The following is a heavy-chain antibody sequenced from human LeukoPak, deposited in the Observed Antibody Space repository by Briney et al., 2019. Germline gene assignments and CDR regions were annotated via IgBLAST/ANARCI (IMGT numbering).Heavy chain of an antibody. Sequence: GESLRLSCAASGLTFSNYWMTWVRQAPGKGLEWVANIKEDGSAKSYVDSVKGRFTISRDNAKNSLYLQMDNLRVEDTAVYYCARDYDYFSGHNLDAFDIWGQGTTVTVSS. CDR1: GLTFSNYW. J-gene: IGHJ3*02. CDR2: IKEDGSAK. V-gene: IGHV3-7*01. D-gene: IGHD2-15*01. CDR3: ARDYDYFSGHNLDAFDI.